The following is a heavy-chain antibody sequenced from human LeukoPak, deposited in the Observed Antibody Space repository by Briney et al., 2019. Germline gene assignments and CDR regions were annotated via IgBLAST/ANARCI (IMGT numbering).Heavy chain of an antibody. CDR3: AKGRVVTTSPLNY. J-gene: IGHJ4*02. D-gene: IGHD2-21*02. Sequence: PGGSLRLSCAASGFTFNNHAMNWVRQAPGKGLEWVSSISGGGGSTNYADSVKGRFTISRDNSKNTLSLEMNSLRADDTAVYFRAKGRVVTTSPLNYWGQGTLVTVSS. CDR2: ISGGGGST. CDR1: GFTFNNHA. V-gene: IGHV3-23*01.